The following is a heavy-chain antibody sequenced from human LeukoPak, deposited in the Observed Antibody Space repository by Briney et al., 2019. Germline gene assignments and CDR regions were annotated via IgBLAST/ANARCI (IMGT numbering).Heavy chain of an antibody. Sequence: GGSLRLSCAASGFTFSNYSMNWVRQAPGKGLEWVSSISSRSTYIYHADSVKGRFTISRDNAKNSLYLQMNSLRAEDTALYYCARSFYDRSAGWFDPWGQGTLVTVSS. V-gene: IGHV3-21*04. D-gene: IGHD3-22*01. CDR1: GFTFSNYS. CDR3: ARSFYDRSAGWFDP. J-gene: IGHJ5*02. CDR2: ISSRSTYI.